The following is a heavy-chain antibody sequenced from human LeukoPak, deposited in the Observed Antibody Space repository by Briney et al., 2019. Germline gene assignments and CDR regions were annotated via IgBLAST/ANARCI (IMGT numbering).Heavy chain of an antibody. J-gene: IGHJ4*02. V-gene: IGHV3-53*01. CDR2: IYSGGST. CDR3: AKVVQWLVPISIDY. CDR1: GFTVSSNY. Sequence: GGSLRLSCAASGFTVSSNYMSWVRQAPGKGLEWVSVIYSGGSTYYADSVKGRFTISRDNSKNTLYLQMNSLRAEDTAVYYCAKVVQWLVPISIDYWGQGTLVTVSS. D-gene: IGHD6-19*01.